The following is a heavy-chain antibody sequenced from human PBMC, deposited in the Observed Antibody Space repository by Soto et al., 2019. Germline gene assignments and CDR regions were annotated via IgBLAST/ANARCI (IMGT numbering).Heavy chain of an antibody. J-gene: IGHJ4*02. Sequence: SETLSLTCTVSGGSISRSSCYWGWIRKPPGKGLEWIGSIYYSGSTYYNPSLKSRVTISVDTSKNQFSLELSSVTAADTAVYYCARHGGDIAVAGPDYWGQGTLVTVSS. V-gene: IGHV4-39*01. D-gene: IGHD6-19*01. CDR3: ARHGGDIAVAGPDY. CDR2: IYYSGST. CDR1: GGSISRSSCY.